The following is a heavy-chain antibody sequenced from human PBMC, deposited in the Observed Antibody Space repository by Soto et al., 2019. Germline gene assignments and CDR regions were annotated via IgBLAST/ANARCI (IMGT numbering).Heavy chain of an antibody. V-gene: IGHV4-28*03. CDR2: IYYSGTT. CDR1: GYSISSSNW. D-gene: IGHD6-19*01. Sequence: SETLSLTCAVSGYSISSSNWWGWIRQPPGKGLEWIGYIYYSGTTYYNPSLKSRVTMSVDTSKNQFSLKLTSVTAVDTAVYYCERDTIGVARNDLVYWGQGTLVTVSS. CDR3: ERDTIGVARNDLVY. J-gene: IGHJ4*02.